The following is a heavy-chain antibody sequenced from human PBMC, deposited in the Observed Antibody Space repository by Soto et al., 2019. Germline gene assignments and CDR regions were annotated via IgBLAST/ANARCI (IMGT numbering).Heavy chain of an antibody. CDR1: GFISRSYW. V-gene: IGHV3-74*01. D-gene: IGHD2-2*01. CDR3: ARAQYLADDAFDI. Sequence: GSLRLSCAASGFISRSYWMHWVRQVPGKGLVWVSRINGDGRSTSYADSVKGRFTISRDNAKNTLYLQMNSLRADDTAVYYCARAQYLADDAFDIWGQGARVT. J-gene: IGHJ3*02. CDR2: INGDGRST.